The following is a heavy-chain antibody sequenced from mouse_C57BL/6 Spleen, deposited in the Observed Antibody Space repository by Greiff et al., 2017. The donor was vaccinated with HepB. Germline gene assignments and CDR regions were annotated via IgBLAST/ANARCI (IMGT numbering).Heavy chain of an antibody. V-gene: IGHV1-50*01. CDR3: ARRGDYDAY. J-gene: IGHJ3*01. CDR2: IDPSDSYT. CDR1: GYTFTSYW. D-gene: IGHD2-4*01. Sequence: QVQLQQPGAELVKPGASVKLSCKASGYTFTSYWMQWVKQRPGQGLEWIGEIDPSDSYTNYNQKFKGKATLTVDTSSSTASMQLSSLTSEDSAVYYCARRGDYDAYWGQGTLVTVSA.